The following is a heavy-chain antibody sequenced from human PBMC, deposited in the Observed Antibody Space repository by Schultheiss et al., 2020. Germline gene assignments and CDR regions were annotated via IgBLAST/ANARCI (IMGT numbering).Heavy chain of an antibody. Sequence: ASVKVSFKASGYTFTGYYMHWVRQAPGQGLEWMGRINPNSGGTNYAQKFQGRVTMTRDTSISTAYMELSRLRSDDTAVYYCARAQLLRFLEWRNGFDPWGQGTMVTVSS. CDR3: ARAQLLRFLEWRNGFDP. D-gene: IGHD3-3*01. V-gene: IGHV1-2*06. CDR2: INPNSGGT. CDR1: GYTFTGYY. J-gene: IGHJ5*02.